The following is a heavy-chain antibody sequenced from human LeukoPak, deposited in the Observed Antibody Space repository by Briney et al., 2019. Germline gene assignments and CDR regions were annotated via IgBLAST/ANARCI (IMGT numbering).Heavy chain of an antibody. CDR1: GFTFSSYW. J-gene: IGHJ3*02. Sequence: GGSLRLSCAGSGFTFSSYWMSWVRQAPGKGLEWVANIKQDGSEKYYVDSVKGRFTISRDNAKNSLYLQMNSLRAEDTAVYYCASGIAAAADAFDIWGQGTMVTVSS. V-gene: IGHV3-7*01. CDR2: IKQDGSEK. CDR3: ASGIAAAADAFDI. D-gene: IGHD6-13*01.